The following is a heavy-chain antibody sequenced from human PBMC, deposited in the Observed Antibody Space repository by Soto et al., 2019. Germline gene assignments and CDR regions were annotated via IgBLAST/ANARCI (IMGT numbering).Heavy chain of an antibody. Sequence: QVQLQESGPGLVKPSETLSLTCTVSGGSISSYYWSWIRQPPGKGLEWIGYIYYSGSTNYNPSLKSRVTISVDTSKNQFSLKLSSVTAADTAVYYCARDGGDRPNYYYYGMDVWGQGTTVTVSS. V-gene: IGHV4-59*01. CDR1: GGSISSYY. CDR2: IYYSGST. CDR3: ARDGGDRPNYYYYGMDV. D-gene: IGHD4-17*01. J-gene: IGHJ6*02.